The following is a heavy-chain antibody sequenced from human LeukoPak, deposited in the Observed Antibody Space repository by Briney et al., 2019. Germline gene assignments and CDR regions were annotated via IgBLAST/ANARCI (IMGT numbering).Heavy chain of an antibody. Sequence: ASVKVSCKASGYTFTGYYMHWVRQAPGQGLEWMGWINSNDGATYPPQKFQDRVTMTRDTSISTVYMDLSNLRSDDTAVYYCAKGVVVVPAKYYFDYWGQGTLVTVSS. CDR2: INSNDGAT. J-gene: IGHJ4*02. CDR1: GYTFTGYY. D-gene: IGHD2-15*01. V-gene: IGHV1-2*02. CDR3: AKGVVVVPAKYYFDY.